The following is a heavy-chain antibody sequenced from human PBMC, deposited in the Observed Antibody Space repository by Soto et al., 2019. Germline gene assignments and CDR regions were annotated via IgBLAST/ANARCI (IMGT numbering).Heavy chain of an antibody. Sequence: GQLMQSGAEVKKPGSSVKVYCKASGGTVSSHSINWVRQAPGQGLEWMGGVISLFGTANYAHNFKGRVTITADHSTSTAYMELNSLRSADTAVYYCAREVPYGDFSAALLDWGQGTLVTVSS. CDR3: AREVPYGDFSAALLD. V-gene: IGHV1-69*01. CDR1: GGTVSSHS. D-gene: IGHD4-17*01. J-gene: IGHJ4*02. CDR2: VISLFGTA.